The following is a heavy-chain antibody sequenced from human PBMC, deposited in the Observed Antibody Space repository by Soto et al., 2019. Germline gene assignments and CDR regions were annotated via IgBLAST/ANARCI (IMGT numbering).Heavy chain of an antibody. D-gene: IGHD3-22*01. CDR2: ISGSGDNT. Sequence: RLSCAASGFTLSSYAMSWVRQAPGKGLEWVSSISGSGDNTYYADSAKGRFTISRDTSKNTLYLQMNSLRAGDTAVYYCARRGYSDDASAYYYHHYFDTWGPGTLVTVSS. V-gene: IGHV3-23*01. CDR1: GFTLSSYA. CDR3: ARRGYSDDASAYYYHHYFDT. J-gene: IGHJ4*02.